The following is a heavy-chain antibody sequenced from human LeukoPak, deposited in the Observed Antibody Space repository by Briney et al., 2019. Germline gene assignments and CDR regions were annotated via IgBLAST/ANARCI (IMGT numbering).Heavy chain of an antibody. Sequence: PGGSLRLSCAASGFTFSSYAMNWVRQAPGKGLEWVAVISYDGNNKYYADSVKGRFTISRDNSKNTLYLQMNSLRVEDTAVYYCARDKVILRGVISLNFDYWGQGTLVTVSS. D-gene: IGHD3-10*01. J-gene: IGHJ4*02. CDR3: ARDKVILRGVISLNFDY. V-gene: IGHV3-30*04. CDR1: GFTFSSYA. CDR2: ISYDGNNK.